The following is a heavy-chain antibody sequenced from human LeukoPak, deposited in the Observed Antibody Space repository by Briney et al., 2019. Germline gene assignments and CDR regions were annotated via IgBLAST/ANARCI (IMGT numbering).Heavy chain of an antibody. D-gene: IGHD5-18*01. CDR3: ARGGTAMDHGMDV. CDR1: GGSISSSSYY. Sequence: SETLSLTCTVSGGSISSSSYYWGWIRQHPGKGLEWIRYISYSGSTYYNPSLKSRVTISVDTSKNQFSLKLSSVTAADTAVYYCARGGTAMDHGMDVWGQGTTVTVSS. J-gene: IGHJ6*02. CDR2: ISYSGST. V-gene: IGHV4-61*05.